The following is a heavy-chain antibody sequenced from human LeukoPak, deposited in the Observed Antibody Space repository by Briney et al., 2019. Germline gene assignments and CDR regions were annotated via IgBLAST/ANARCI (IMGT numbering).Heavy chain of an antibody. V-gene: IGHV3-74*01. J-gene: IGHJ4*02. CDR1: GFTFSTYW. D-gene: IGHD2-2*02. CDR2: INSDGSST. Sequence: PGGSPRLSCAASGFTFSTYWMHWVRHAPGKGLVWVSRINSDGSSTSYADSVKGRFTISRDNAKNTLYLQMNSLRAEDTAVFYCARDSGYCSSTSCYNYFDYWGQGTLVTVSS. CDR3: ARDSGYCSSTSCYNYFDY.